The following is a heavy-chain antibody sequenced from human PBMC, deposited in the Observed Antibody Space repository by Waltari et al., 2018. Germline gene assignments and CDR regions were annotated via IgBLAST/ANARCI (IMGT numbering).Heavy chain of an antibody. CDR3: TATIYDDSSGYPF. CDR2: IRSKANSDAT. D-gene: IGHD3-22*01. Sequence: EVQLVESGGGLVQPGGSLKLYCAASGFTFSGSAMHWVRQASGKGLEWVGRIRSKANSDATAYAAAVKGRFTIARDDSKNTAYLQMNSLKTEDTAVYYCTATIYDDSSGYPFWGQGTLVTVSS. J-gene: IGHJ4*02. V-gene: IGHV3-73*01. CDR1: GFTFSGSA.